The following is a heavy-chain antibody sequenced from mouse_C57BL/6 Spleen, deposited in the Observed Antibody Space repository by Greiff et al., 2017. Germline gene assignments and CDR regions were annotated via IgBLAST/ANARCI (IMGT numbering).Heavy chain of an antibody. J-gene: IGHJ1*03. CDR2: IDPSDSYT. CDR1: GYTFTSYW. CDR3: ASRPRYFDV. V-gene: IGHV1-69*01. Sequence: QVQLQQPGAELVMPGASVKLSCKASGYTFTSYWMHWVKQRPGQGLEWIGEIDPSDSYTNYNQKFKGKSTLTVDKSSSTAYMQLSSLTSEDSAVYYCASRPRYFDVWGTGTTVTVSS.